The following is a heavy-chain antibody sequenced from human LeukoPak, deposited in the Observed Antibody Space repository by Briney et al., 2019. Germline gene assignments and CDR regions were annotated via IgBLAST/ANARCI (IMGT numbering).Heavy chain of an antibody. CDR3: ARLLEGYGSGVDY. V-gene: IGHV1-69*05. J-gene: IGHJ4*02. CDR1: GGTFSSYA. Sequence: SVKVSCKASGGTFSSYAISWVRQAPGQGLEWMGRIIPIFGTANYAQKFQGRVTITTDESTSTAYMELSSLRSEDTAVYYCARLLEGYGSGVDYWGQGTLVTVSS. CDR2: IIPIFGTA. D-gene: IGHD3-10*01.